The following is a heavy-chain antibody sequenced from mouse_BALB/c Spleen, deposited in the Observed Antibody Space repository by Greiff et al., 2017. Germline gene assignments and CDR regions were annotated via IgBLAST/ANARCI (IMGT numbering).Heavy chain of an antibody. CDR3: ALTTATGMDY. V-gene: IGHV1S137*01. J-gene: IGHJ4*01. CDR2: ISTYYGDA. Sequence: VKLVESGAELVRPGVSVKISCKGSGYTFTDYAMHWVKQSHAKSLEWIGVISTYYGDASYNQKFKGKATMTVDKSSSTAYMELARLTSEDSAIYYCALTTATGMDYWGQGTSVTVSS. CDR1: GYTFTDYA. D-gene: IGHD1-2*01.